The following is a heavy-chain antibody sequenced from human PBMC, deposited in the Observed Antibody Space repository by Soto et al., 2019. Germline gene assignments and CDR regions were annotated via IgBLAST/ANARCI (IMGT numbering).Heavy chain of an antibody. CDR3: AVPPTRSPGGSFYY. V-gene: IGHV1-3*01. CDR1: GYTFTSYA. D-gene: IGHD1-26*01. J-gene: IGHJ4*02. Sequence: QVQLVQSGAEVKKPGASVKVSCKASGYTFTSYAMHWVRQAPGQRLEWMGWINAGNGNTKYSQKFQGRVTFTRDTSASTAYMELSSLRTEDTAVYYCAVPPTRSPGGSFYYWGQGTLVTVAS. CDR2: INAGNGNT.